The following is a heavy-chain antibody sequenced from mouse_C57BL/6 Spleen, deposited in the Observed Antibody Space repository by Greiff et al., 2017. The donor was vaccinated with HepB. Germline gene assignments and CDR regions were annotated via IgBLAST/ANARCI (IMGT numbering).Heavy chain of an antibody. Sequence: VQLQQPGAELVMPGASVKLSCKASGYTFTSYWMHWVKQRPGQGLEWIGEIDPSDSYTNYNQKFKGKSTLTVDKSSSTAYMQLSSLTSEDSAVYYCARRHYGSSYTYFDYWGQGTTLTVSS. CDR3: ARRHYGSSYTYFDY. CDR1: GYTFTSYW. CDR2: IDPSDSYT. J-gene: IGHJ2*01. D-gene: IGHD1-1*01. V-gene: IGHV1-69*01.